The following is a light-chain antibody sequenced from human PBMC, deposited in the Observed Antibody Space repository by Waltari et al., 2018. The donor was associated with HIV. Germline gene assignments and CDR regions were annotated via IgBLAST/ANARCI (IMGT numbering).Light chain of an antibody. CDR3: QQYDTLLT. Sequence: DIQMTQSPSSLSASVGERVTITCQASQDISTYLNWYQQKPGKAPKLLIYDASNLETGVPSRFSGSGSGTDFTFTISSLQPEDIATYYCQQYDTLLTFGGGTKVEIK. CDR2: DAS. J-gene: IGKJ4*01. CDR1: QDISTY. V-gene: IGKV1-33*01.